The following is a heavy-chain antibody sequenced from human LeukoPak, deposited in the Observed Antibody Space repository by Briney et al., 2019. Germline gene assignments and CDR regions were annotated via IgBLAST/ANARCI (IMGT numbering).Heavy chain of an antibody. CDR3: ARGALSYSSSWYDY. CDR2: INHSGST. D-gene: IGHD6-13*01. J-gene: IGHJ4*02. V-gene: IGHV4-34*01. Sequence: SETLSLTCAVYGGSFSDYYWSWIRQPPGKGLEWIGEINHSGSTNYNPSLKSRVTISVDTSKNQFSLKLSSVTAADTAVYYCARGALSYSSSWYDYWGQGTLVTVSS. CDR1: GGSFSDYY.